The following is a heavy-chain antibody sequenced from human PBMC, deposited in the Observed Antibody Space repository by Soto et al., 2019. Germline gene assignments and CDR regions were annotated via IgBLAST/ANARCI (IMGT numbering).Heavy chain of an antibody. D-gene: IGHD4-17*01. J-gene: IGHJ2*01. CDR3: ARRFDDYGDHDWYFDL. Sequence: QLQLQESGPGLVKPSETLSLTCTVSGGSISSSSYDWGWIRQPPGKGLEWIGSIYYSGSTYYNPSLKSRVTISVDTSKNQFSLKLSSVTAADTAVYYCARRFDDYGDHDWYFDLWGRGTLVTVSS. CDR2: IYYSGST. V-gene: IGHV4-39*01. CDR1: GGSISSSSYD.